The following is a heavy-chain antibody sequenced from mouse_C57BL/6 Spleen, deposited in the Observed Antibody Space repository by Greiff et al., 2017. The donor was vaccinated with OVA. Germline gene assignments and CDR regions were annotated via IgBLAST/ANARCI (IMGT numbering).Heavy chain of an antibody. CDR3: ASGYEYDGGFAY. CDR1: GSSIPSGSY. J-gene: IGHJ3*01. V-gene: IGHV3-6*01. D-gene: IGHD2-4*01. CDR2: ISYDGSN. Sequence: EVKLEESGPGLVKPSQSLSLTCSVPGSSIPSGSYWNWIRQFPGNKLEWMGYISYDGSNNYNPSLKNRISITRDTSKNQFFLKLNSVTTEDTATYYCASGYEYDGGFAYWGQGTLVTVSA.